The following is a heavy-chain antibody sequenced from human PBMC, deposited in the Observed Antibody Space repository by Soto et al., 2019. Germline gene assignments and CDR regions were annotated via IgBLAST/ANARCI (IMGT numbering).Heavy chain of an antibody. V-gene: IGHV4-31*03. CDR2: IYYSGST. J-gene: IGHJ6*02. D-gene: IGHD2-15*01. CDR1: GGSISSGGYY. CDR3: ARGRYCSGGSCYYYYGMDV. Sequence: PSETLPLTCTVSGGSISSGGYYWSWIRQHPGKGLEWIGYIYYSGSTYYNPSLKSRVTISVDTSKNQFSLKLSSVTAADTAVYYCARGRYCSGGSCYYYYGMDVWGQGTTVTSP.